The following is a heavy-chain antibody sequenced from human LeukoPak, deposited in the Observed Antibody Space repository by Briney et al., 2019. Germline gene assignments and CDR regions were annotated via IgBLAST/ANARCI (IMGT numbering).Heavy chain of an antibody. CDR3: ARGYALYSGRYIDFDY. CDR1: GYTLTELS. D-gene: IGHD1-26*01. V-gene: IGHV1-2*02. J-gene: IGHJ4*02. Sequence: ASVKVSCKVSGYTLTELSMHWVRQAPGQGLEWMGWINPNSGDTNYAEKFQGRVTMTRDTSISTAYMELSRLRSDDTAVYYCARGYALYSGRYIDFDYWGQGTLVTVSS. CDR2: INPNSGDT.